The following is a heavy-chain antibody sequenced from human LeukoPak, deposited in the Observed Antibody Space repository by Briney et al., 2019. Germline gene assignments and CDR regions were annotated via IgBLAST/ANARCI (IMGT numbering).Heavy chain of an antibody. CDR2: IIPIFGTA. CDR3: ARDRWFGGYYFVY. V-gene: IGHV1-69*06. Sequence: ASVKVSCKASGGTFSSYAISWVRQAPGQGLEWMGGIIPIFGTANYAQKFQGRVTITADKSTSTAYMELSSLRSEDTAVYYCARDRWFGGYYFVYWGQGTLVTVSS. CDR1: GGTFSSYA. J-gene: IGHJ4*02. D-gene: IGHD3-10*01.